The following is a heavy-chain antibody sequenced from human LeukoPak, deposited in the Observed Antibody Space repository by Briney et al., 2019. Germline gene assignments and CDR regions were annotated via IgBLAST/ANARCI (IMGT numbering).Heavy chain of an antibody. Sequence: GGSLRLSCAASGFTFSTYQMNWVCQAPGKGLEWVSYISSSGSTISYADSVKGRFTISRDNAKNSLYLQMNSLRAEDTALYYCARDGTTVTTNYFHGMDVWGQGTTVTVSS. J-gene: IGHJ6*02. D-gene: IGHD4-17*01. V-gene: IGHV3-48*03. CDR3: ARDGTTVTTNYFHGMDV. CDR1: GFTFSTYQ. CDR2: ISSSGSTI.